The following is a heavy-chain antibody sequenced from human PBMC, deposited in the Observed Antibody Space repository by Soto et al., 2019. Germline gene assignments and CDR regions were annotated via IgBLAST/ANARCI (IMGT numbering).Heavy chain of an antibody. D-gene: IGHD6-6*01. CDR1: GFTFISYA. CDR3: AKFSSIADRGWFEP. Sequence: GGSLRLSCAASGFTFISYAMSWVLQAPGKGLEWVSAISGSGGSTYYADSVKGRFTISRDNSKNTLYLQMNSLRAEDTAVYYCAKFSSIADRGWFEPWGQGTLVNVSS. J-gene: IGHJ5*02. V-gene: IGHV3-23*01. CDR2: ISGSGGST.